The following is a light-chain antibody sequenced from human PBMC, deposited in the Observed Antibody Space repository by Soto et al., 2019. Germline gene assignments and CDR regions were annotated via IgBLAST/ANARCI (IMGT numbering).Light chain of an antibody. CDR3: TSYTSSYIFV. V-gene: IGLV2-8*01. CDR1: SSDVGASEY. Sequence: QSVLTQPPSASGSPGQSVTISCTGTSSDVGASEYVSWYQQHPGKAPKLMIYQVSKRPSGVPDRFSGSRSGNTASLTVSGLQAEDEAEYYCTSYTSSYIFVLGGGTXVTVL. CDR2: QVS. J-gene: IGLJ1*01.